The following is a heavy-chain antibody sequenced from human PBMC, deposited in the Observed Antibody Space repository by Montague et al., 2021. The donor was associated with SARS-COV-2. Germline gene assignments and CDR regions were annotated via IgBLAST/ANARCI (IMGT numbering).Heavy chain of an antibody. CDR2: IYYSGST. D-gene: IGHD2-15*01. CDR3: ARALCCSGGSCYPNWFDP. Sequence: SETLSLTCTVSGGSISSSSYYWGWIRQPPGKGLEWIGYIYYSGSTNYNPSLKSRVTISVDTSKNLFSLKLSSVTAADTAVYYCARALCCSGGSCYPNWFDPWGQGTLVTVSS. CDR1: GGSISSSSYY. J-gene: IGHJ5*02. V-gene: IGHV4-39*07.